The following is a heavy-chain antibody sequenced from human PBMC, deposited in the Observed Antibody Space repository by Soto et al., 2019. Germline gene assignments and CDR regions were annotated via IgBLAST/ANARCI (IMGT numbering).Heavy chain of an antibody. CDR3: AKEMFAAAYAATSPFDL. D-gene: IGHD2-8*01. Sequence: GASVKVSCKASGYTFTSYAMHWVRQAPGQRLEWMGWINAGNGNTKYSQKFQGRVTITRDTSASTAYMELSSLRSEDTAVYYCAKEMFAAAYAATSPFDLWGQGTLVTVSS. V-gene: IGHV1-3*01. J-gene: IGHJ4*02. CDR2: INAGNGNT. CDR1: GYTFTSYA.